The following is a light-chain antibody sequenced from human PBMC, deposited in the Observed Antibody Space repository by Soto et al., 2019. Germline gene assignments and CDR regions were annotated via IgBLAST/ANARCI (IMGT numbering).Light chain of an antibody. CDR1: SSDVGGYNY. CDR3: SSYTSSREKV. Sequence: QSALTQPASVSGSPGQSITISCTGTSSDVGGYNYASWYQQYPGKAPKLMIHDVSNRPSGVSDRFSGSKSGNTASLTISGLQAEAEADYYCSSYTSSREKVFGTGTKVTVL. CDR2: DVS. J-gene: IGLJ1*01. V-gene: IGLV2-14*01.